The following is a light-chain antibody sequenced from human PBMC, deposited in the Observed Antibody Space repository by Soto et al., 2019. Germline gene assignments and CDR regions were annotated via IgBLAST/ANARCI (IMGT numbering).Light chain of an antibody. Sequence: EIVLTQSPGTLSLSPGERATFSCRASQSVSSKYLAWYKQKPGQAPRLFIYGAFTRATGIPARFTGSGSGTEFTLTISSLQSEDFEVYYCQQYNNWPITFGPGTRLEIK. CDR2: GAF. CDR3: QQYNNWPIT. CDR1: QSVSSKY. V-gene: IGKV3-15*01. J-gene: IGKJ5*01.